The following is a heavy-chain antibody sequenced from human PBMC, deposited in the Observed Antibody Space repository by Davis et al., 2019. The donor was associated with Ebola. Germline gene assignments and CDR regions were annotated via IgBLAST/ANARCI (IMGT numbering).Heavy chain of an antibody. V-gene: IGHV4-59*08. CDR1: GGSISSYY. J-gene: IGHJ4*02. Sequence: MPGGSLRLSCTVSGGSISSYYWSWIRQPPGKGLEWIGYIYYSGSTYYNPSLKSRSTISLDTSKNQFSLKLSSVIAADTAVYYCVRVRDDYFDYWGQGALVTVSS. CDR3: VRVRDDYFDY. D-gene: IGHD5-24*01. CDR2: IYYSGST.